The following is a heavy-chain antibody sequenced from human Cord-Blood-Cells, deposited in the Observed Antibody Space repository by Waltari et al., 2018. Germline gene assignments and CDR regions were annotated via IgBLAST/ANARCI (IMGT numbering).Heavy chain of an antibody. J-gene: IGHJ4*02. Sequence: QVQLQESGPGLVKPSETLSLTCTVSGGSISSYYWSWIRQPPGKGLEWIGYIYYSGSTNYDPSLKGRVTISVDTSKNQFSLKLGSVTAADTAVYYCARGPYSSGWYFDYWGQGTLVTVSS. CDR3: ARGPYSSGWYFDY. D-gene: IGHD6-19*01. CDR1: GGSISSYY. CDR2: IYYSGST. V-gene: IGHV4-59*01.